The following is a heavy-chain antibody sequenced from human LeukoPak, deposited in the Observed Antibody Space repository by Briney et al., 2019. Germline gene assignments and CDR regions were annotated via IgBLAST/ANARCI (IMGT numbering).Heavy chain of an antibody. D-gene: IGHD7-27*01. J-gene: IGHJ4*02. Sequence: ASVKVSCKASGYTFTGYYIHWMRQAPGQGLEWMGWINPNGGDTKYAQKFQGRVTMTRDMSINTVYMELSRLRSDDTAVYFCARGNWESDSWGQGTLVTASS. CDR3: ARGNWESDS. CDR1: GYTFTGYY. CDR2: INPNGGDT. V-gene: IGHV1-2*02.